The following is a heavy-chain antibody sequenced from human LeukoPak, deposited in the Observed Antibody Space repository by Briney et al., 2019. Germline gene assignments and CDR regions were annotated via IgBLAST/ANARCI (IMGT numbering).Heavy chain of an antibody. CDR2: IKQDGSEK. J-gene: IGHJ5*02. D-gene: IGHD2-8*01. CDR3: ASYNLYCTNGVCPNWFDP. Sequence: PGGSLRLSCAASGSTFSSYWMSWVRQAPGKGLEWVANIKQDGSEKYYVDSVKGRFTISRDNAKNSLYLQMNSLRAEDTAVYYCASYNLYCTNGVCPNWFDPWGQGTLVTVSS. V-gene: IGHV3-7*01. CDR1: GSTFSSYW.